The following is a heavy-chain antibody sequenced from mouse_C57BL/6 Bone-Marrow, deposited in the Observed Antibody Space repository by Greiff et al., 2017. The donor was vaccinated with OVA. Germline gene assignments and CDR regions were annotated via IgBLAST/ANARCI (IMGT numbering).Heavy chain of an antibody. CDR3: ARSSLWDGWFAY. V-gene: IGHV5-17*01. J-gene: IGHJ3*01. Sequence: EVQRVESGGGLVKPGGSLKLSCAASGFTFSDYGMHWVRQAPEKGLEWVAYSSSGSRTLYYADTVKGRFTISRDNAKNTLFLQMTSLRSEDTAMYYCARSSLWDGWFAYWGQGTLVTVSA. D-gene: IGHD4-1*01. CDR1: GFTFSDYG. CDR2: SSSGSRTL.